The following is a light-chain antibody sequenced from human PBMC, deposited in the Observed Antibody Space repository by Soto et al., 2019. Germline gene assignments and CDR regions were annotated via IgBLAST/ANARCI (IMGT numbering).Light chain of an antibody. V-gene: IGKV1-9*01. CDR3: QQLNSYPPVT. Sequence: DIQLTQSPSFLSASVGDRVTITCRASQGISSYLAWYQQKPGKAPKLLIYAASTLQSGVPSRFSSSGSGTEFTLTISSLQPEDFATYYCQQLNSYPPVTFGPGTKVDIK. CDR1: QGISSY. CDR2: AAS. J-gene: IGKJ3*01.